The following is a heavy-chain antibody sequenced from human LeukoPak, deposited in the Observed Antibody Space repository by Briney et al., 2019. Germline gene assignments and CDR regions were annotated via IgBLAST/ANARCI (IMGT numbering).Heavy chain of an antibody. V-gene: IGHV3-23*01. Sequence: GGSLRLSCAASGLTFRSYAMTWVRQAPGKGLEWDSGIWGGGDSTYYADSVKGRFTISRDNSKNTLFLQMNSLRAEDTAVYYCAKAPLPHCSSGVCYNDYWGQGTLVTVSS. J-gene: IGHJ4*02. CDR1: GLTFRSYA. D-gene: IGHD2-8*01. CDR3: AKAPLPHCSSGVCYNDY. CDR2: IWGGGDST.